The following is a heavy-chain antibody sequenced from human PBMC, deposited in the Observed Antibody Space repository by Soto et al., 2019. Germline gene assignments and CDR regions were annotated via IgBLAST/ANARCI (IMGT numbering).Heavy chain of an antibody. CDR3: ARTGGGMAARPLEY. D-gene: IGHD6-6*01. J-gene: IGHJ4*02. Sequence: QVQLVQSGGEVKKPGASVEVSCRTSGYMFTTYGMSWVRQAPGQGLEWMAWISAYNGNKKYAQKFPGRVPKTTDTSPGPVPMELPNLTSCGTGTFFCARTGGGMAARPLEYWGQGTLVTVSS. CDR2: ISAYNGNK. CDR1: GYMFTTYG. V-gene: IGHV1-18*04.